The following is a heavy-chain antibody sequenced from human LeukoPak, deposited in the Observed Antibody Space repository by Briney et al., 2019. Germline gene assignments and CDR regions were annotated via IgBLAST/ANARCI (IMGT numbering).Heavy chain of an antibody. Sequence: GGSLRLSCAASGFTFSSYAMSWVRQAPGKGLEWVSSISGSDGSTYYADSVKGRFTISTDNSKNTLYLQMNSLRAEDTAVYYCAKDPPYDILTGYSYYFDYWGQGTLVTVSS. D-gene: IGHD3-9*01. V-gene: IGHV3-23*01. CDR3: AKDPPYDILTGYSYYFDY. J-gene: IGHJ4*02. CDR2: ISGSDGST. CDR1: GFTFSSYA.